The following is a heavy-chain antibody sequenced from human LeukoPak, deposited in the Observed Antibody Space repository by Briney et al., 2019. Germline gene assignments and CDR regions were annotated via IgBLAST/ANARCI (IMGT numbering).Heavy chain of an antibody. Sequence: GGSLRLSCAASGFTLSDYYMSWIRQAPGKGLEWVSYSSSSGTTIYYADSVKGRFAISRDNAKNSLYLQMNSLRAEDTAVYYCVRRRDFIDYWGQGTLVTVSS. J-gene: IGHJ4*02. CDR1: GFTLSDYY. V-gene: IGHV3-11*01. D-gene: IGHD3/OR15-3a*01. CDR2: SSSSGTTI. CDR3: VRRRDFIDY.